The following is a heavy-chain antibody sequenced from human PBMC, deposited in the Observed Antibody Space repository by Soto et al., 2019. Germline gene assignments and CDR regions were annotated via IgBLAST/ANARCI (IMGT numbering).Heavy chain of an antibody. J-gene: IGHJ6*02. CDR3: ARSFTSSQWRYGMDV. D-gene: IGHD2-2*01. V-gene: IGHV1-18*01. Sequence: QVQLVQSGAEVKKPGASVKVSCKASGYTFSNYGFSWVRQAPGQRLEWMGWISAYNGNTNYAQKVQGRVTRTTDTSTGTAYMELRSLRSDDTAVYYCARSFTSSQWRYGMDVWGQGTTVTVSS. CDR1: GYTFSNYG. CDR2: ISAYNGNT.